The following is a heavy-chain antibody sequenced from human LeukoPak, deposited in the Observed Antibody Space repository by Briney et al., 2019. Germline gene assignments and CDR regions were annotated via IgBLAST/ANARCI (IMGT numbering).Heavy chain of an antibody. D-gene: IGHD3-10*01. CDR1: GFTFSSYS. V-gene: IGHV3-21*01. CDR2: ISSSSSYI. Sequence: GGSLRLSCAASGFTFSSYSMNWVRQAPGKGLEWVSSISSSSSYIYYADSVKGRFTISRDNAKNTLYLQMNSLRAEDTAVYYCARDTGYYYGSGSYYKSLDYWGQGTLVTVSS. J-gene: IGHJ4*02. CDR3: ARDTGYYYGSGSYYKSLDY.